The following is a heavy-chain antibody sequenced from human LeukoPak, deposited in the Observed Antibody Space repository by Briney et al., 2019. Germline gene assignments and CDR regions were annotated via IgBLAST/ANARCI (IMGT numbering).Heavy chain of an antibody. V-gene: IGHV4-30-4*08. J-gene: IGHJ4*02. CDR1: GGSISSGDFY. Sequence: SETLSLTCTVSGGSISSGDFYWSWIRQPPGKGLEWIGYIYYSGSTYYNPSLKSRVTISVDTSKNQFSLKLSSVSAADTAVYYCARGSGDYGGNSGDYWGQGTLVTVSS. CDR2: IYYSGST. D-gene: IGHD4-23*01. CDR3: ARGSGDYGGNSGDY.